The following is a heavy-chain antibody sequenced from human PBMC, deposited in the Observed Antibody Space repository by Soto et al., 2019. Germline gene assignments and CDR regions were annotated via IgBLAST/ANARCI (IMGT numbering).Heavy chain of an antibody. D-gene: IGHD3-10*01. CDR2: ISWNGAAT. J-gene: IGHJ4*02. Sequence: EVQLVESGGGLVQPGGSLRLSCAASGFTFDDYAIHWVLQAPGKGLEWVSGISWNGAATGYVDSVKGRFSISRDNTKNTLYLQMNSLRSEDTAVYYCANLPLYGSGFDCWGQGTLVTVSS. V-gene: IGHV3-9*01. CDR3: ANLPLYGSGFDC. CDR1: GFTFDDYA.